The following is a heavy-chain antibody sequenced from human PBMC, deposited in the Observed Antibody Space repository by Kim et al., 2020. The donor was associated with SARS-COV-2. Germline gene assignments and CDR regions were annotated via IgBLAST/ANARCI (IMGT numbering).Heavy chain of an antibody. CDR2: INPNSGGT. V-gene: IGHV1-2*02. Sequence: ASVKVSCKASGYTFTGYYMHWVRQAPGQGLEWMGWINPNSGGTNYAQKFQGRVTMTRDTSISTAYMELSRLRSDDTAVYYCARGPRRSVVPAANAWSDYWGQGTLVTVSS. CDR3: ARGPRRSVVPAANAWSDY. J-gene: IGHJ4*02. CDR1: GYTFTGYY. D-gene: IGHD2-2*01.